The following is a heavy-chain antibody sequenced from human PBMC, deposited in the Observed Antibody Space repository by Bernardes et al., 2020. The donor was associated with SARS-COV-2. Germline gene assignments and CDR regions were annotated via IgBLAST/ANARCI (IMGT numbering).Heavy chain of an antibody. J-gene: IGHJ3*02. Sequence: GGSLRLSCEASGFTFVSFAMSWVRQAPGKGLEWVSFISGSGGNTYYADSVKGRFTISRDDSKNTQYLQMNSLRAEDTAVYYCARGPMGAGDAFDIWGQGTMVTVSS. CDR1: GFTFVSFA. V-gene: IGHV3-23*01. CDR2: ISGSGGNT. CDR3: ARGPMGAGDAFDI. D-gene: IGHD1-26*01.